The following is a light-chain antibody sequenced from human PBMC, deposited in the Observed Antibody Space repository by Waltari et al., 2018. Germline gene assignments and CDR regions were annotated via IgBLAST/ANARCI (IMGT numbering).Light chain of an antibody. Sequence: QSALTQPASVSGSPGQSITITCTGSTSDVGGYYYVSWYKHHPAEAPKLMIYNINERPSGVPKRFSGSKSGNTASLTISGLQAEDEADYYCCSYAGNSALLFGGGTKLTVL. CDR3: CSYAGNSALL. J-gene: IGLJ2*01. CDR2: NIN. V-gene: IGLV2-23*02. CDR1: TSDVGGYYY.